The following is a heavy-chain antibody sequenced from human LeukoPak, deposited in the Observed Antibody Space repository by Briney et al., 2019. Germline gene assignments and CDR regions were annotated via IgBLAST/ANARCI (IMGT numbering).Heavy chain of an antibody. CDR1: GYTFTSYG. J-gene: IGHJ4*02. V-gene: IGHV1-2*04. Sequence: ASVKVSCKASGYTFTSYGISWVRQAPGQGLEWMGWINPNSGGTNYAQKFQGWVTMTRDTSISTAYMELSRLRSDDTAVYYCARADSSGYYEDYWGQGTLVTVSS. CDR3: ARADSSGYYEDY. D-gene: IGHD3-22*01. CDR2: INPNSGGT.